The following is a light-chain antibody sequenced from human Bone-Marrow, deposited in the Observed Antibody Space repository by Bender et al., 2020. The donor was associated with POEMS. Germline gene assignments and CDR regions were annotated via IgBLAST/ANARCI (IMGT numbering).Light chain of an antibody. CDR3: CSYAGSSFV. J-gene: IGLJ1*01. CDR1: SSDVGSFNL. Sequence: HSALTQSASVSGSPGQSITISCTGTSSDVGSFNLVSWYQQLPGKAPKLMIYEVTKRPSGVSYRFSGSKSGNTASLTISGLQAEDEADYYCCSYAGSSFVYGTGTTVTVL. V-gene: IGLV2-23*02. CDR2: EVT.